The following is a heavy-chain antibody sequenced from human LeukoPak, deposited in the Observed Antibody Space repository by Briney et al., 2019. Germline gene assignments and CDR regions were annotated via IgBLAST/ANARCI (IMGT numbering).Heavy chain of an antibody. V-gene: IGHV3-23*01. J-gene: IGHJ4*02. Sequence: GGSLRLSCAASGFTFSSYAMSWVRQAPGKGLEWVSATSGSGGSTYYADSVKGRFTISRDNSKNTLYLQMNSLRAEDTAVYYCAHETSLTIFGVVTNFDYWGQGTLVTVSS. CDR1: GFTFSSYA. D-gene: IGHD3-3*01. CDR3: AHETSLTIFGVVTNFDY. CDR2: TSGSGGST.